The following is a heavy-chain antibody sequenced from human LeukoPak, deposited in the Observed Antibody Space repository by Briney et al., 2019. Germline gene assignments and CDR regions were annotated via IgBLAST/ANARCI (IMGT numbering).Heavy chain of an antibody. CDR2: VSGNGDMT. CDR1: GLTFSSAV. V-gene: IGHV3-23*01. D-gene: IGHD2-21*01. J-gene: IGHJ6*02. Sequence: GGSLRLSCAPSGLTFSSAVMAWVRQCPGKGLEWGASVSGNGDMTYYTDSVKGRFAISRDNSRNTLFLQLSGLTFDDTARYYCAKVDIVGSRKPGMDVWGQGTTVTVSS. CDR3: AKVDIVGSRKPGMDV.